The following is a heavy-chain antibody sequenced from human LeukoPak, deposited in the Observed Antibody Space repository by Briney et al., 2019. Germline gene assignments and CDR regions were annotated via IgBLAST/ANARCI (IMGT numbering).Heavy chain of an antibody. CDR3: AKDRSSGRNYFDY. CDR2: IWYDGSNK. Sequence: GGSLRLSCAASGFTFSSYGMHWVRQAPGKGLEWVAVIWYDGSNKYYADSVKGRFTISRDNSKNTLYLQMNSLRAEDTAVYYCAKDRSSGRNYFDYWGQGTLVTVSS. D-gene: IGHD6-19*01. V-gene: IGHV3-33*06. J-gene: IGHJ4*02. CDR1: GFTFSSYG.